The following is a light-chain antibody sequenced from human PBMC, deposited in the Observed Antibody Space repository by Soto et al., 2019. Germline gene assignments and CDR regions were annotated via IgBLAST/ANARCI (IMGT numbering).Light chain of an antibody. CDR1: SSNIGAGYD. V-gene: IGLV1-40*01. CDR3: LSFDSSLSVV. CDR2: GNT. J-gene: IGLJ2*01. Sequence: QSALTQPPSVSGAPGQRVTISCTGSSSNIGAGYDVHWYQQLPGRAPKLLIYGNTNRPSGVPDRFSGSTSGTSASLAITGLQAEDEADYYCLSFDSSLSVVFGGGTKLTVL.